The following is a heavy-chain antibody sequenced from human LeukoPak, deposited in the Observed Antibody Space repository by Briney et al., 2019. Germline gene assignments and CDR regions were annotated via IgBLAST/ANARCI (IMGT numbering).Heavy chain of an antibody. V-gene: IGHV1-2*02. CDR3: ARETTVTTDLGY. CDR1: GYTFTGYY. D-gene: IGHD4-17*01. J-gene: IGHJ4*02. CDR2: INPNSGGT. Sequence: ASVRVSCKASGYTFTGYYMHWVRQAPGQGLEWMGWINPNSGGTNYAQKFQGRVTMTRDTSISTAYMELSRLRSDDTAVYYCARETTVTTDLGYWGQGTLVTVSS.